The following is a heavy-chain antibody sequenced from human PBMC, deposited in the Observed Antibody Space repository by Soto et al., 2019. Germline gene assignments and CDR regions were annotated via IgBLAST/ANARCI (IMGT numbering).Heavy chain of an antibody. CDR2: IYYSGST. J-gene: IGHJ6*03. CDR3: ARRYSGYTENAYYYYYMDV. V-gene: IGHV4-39*01. D-gene: IGHD5-12*01. Sequence: SETLSLTCTVSGGSISSSSYYWGWIRQPPGKGLEWIGSIYYSGSTYYNPSLKSRVTISVDTSKNQFSLKLSSVTAADTAVYYCARRYSGYTENAYYYYYMDVWGKGTTVTVSS. CDR1: GGSISSSSYY.